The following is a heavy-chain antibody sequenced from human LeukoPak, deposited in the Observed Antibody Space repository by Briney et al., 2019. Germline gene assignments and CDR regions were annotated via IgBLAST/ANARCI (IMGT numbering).Heavy chain of an antibody. CDR1: GGSISSSNW. CDR2: INHSGST. V-gene: IGHV4-4*02. J-gene: IGHJ4*02. CDR3: ARVDRGVFDY. D-gene: IGHD1-14*01. Sequence: SETLSLTCAVSGGSISSSNWWSWVRQPPGKGLEWIGEINHSGSTNYNPSLKSRVTISVDTSKNQFSLKLSSVTAADTAVYYCARVDRGVFDYWGQGTLVTVSS.